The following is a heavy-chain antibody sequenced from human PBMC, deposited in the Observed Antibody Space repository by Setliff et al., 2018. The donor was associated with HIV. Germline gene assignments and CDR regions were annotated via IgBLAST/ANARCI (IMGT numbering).Heavy chain of an antibody. Sequence: ASVKVSCKASGYTFSSYAIHWVRQAPGQRLEWMGWINVGKGNTKYSQDLQGRVTITRDTSASTAYMELSSLRSDDTAVYFCARGALLAVFDFDHWGHGTLVTVSS. CDR1: GYTFSSYA. CDR3: ARGALLAVFDFDH. J-gene: IGHJ4*01. CDR2: INVGKGNT. D-gene: IGHD3-10*01. V-gene: IGHV1-3*01.